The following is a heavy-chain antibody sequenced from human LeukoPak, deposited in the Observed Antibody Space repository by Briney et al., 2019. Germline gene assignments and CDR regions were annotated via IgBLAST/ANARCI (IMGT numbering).Heavy chain of an antibody. J-gene: IGHJ4*02. Sequence: GGSLRLSCEASGFTFEDYAMHWVRQAPGKGLEWVSGISWNSGRTGYADSVKGRFTISRDNAKNSLYLQMNSLRAEDTAVYYCARSLYYDSSGSKGLDYWGQGTLVTVSS. D-gene: IGHD3-22*01. CDR1: GFTFEDYA. V-gene: IGHV3-9*01. CDR3: ARSLYYDSSGSKGLDY. CDR2: ISWNSGRT.